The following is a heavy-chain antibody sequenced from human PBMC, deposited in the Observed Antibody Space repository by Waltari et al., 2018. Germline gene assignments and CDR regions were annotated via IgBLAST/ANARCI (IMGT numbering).Heavy chain of an antibody. J-gene: IGHJ4*02. D-gene: IGHD3-3*01. CDR1: GYTFTGYY. V-gene: IGHV1-2*02. CDR3: AREGNFGVVGFDY. CDR2: MNPNSGGK. Sequence: QVQLVQSGAEVKKPGASVKVSCKASGYTFTGYYMHWVRQAPGQGLEWMEWMNPNSGGKNYAQKVKGRVTMTRGTSISTAYMELSRLRSDDTAVYYCAREGNFGVVGFDYWGQGTLVTVSS.